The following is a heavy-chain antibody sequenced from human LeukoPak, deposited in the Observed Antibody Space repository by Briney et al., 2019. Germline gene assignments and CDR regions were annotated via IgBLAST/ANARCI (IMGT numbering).Heavy chain of an antibody. CDR2: INPSGGST. CDR1: GYTFTSYY. CDR3: ARNPVTTKYFDY. D-gene: IGHD4-17*01. J-gene: IGHJ4*02. Sequence: ASVKVSCKASGYTFTSYYMHWVRQAPGQGLEWMGIINPSGGSTRYAQKFQGRVTMTRDTSTSTVYMELSSLRSENTAVYYCARNPVTTKYFDYWGQGTLVTVSS. V-gene: IGHV1-46*01.